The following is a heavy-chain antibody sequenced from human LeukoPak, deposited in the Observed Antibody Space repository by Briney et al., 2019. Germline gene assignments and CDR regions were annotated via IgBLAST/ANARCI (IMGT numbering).Heavy chain of an antibody. J-gene: IGHJ4*02. V-gene: IGHV6-1*01. D-gene: IGHD6-13*01. CDR3: ARAIAVADTYYFDY. CDR1: GDSVSSNRAT. Sequence: SQTLSLTCAISGDSVSSNRATWNWIRQSPSRGLEWLGRTYYMSKWYNDYAVSVKSRITINPDTSKNQFSLHLNSVTPEDTAVYYCARAIAVADTYYFDYWGQGTLVTVSS. CDR2: TYYMSKWYN.